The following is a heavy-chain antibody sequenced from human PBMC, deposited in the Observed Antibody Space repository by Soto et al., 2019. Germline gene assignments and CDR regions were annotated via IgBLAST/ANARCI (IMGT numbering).Heavy chain of an antibody. D-gene: IGHD4-17*01. CDR2: ISSSSSYI. Sequence: GGSLRLSCAASGFTFSSYSMNWVRQAPGKGLEWVSSISSSSSYIYYADSVKGRFTISRDNAKNSLYLQMKSLRAEDTAVYYCASSTAIYGDYAEYFQHWGQGTLVTVSS. CDR1: GFTFSSYS. J-gene: IGHJ1*01. V-gene: IGHV3-21*01. CDR3: ASSTAIYGDYAEYFQH.